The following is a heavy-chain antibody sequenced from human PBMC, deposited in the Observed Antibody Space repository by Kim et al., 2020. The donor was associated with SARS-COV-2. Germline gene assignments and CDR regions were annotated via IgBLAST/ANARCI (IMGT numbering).Heavy chain of an antibody. V-gene: IGHV1-3*01. CDR1: GYTFTTYI. D-gene: IGHD4-17*01. J-gene: IGHJ4*02. CDR2: INAGNDNT. CDR3: ARSVTTDYYFDN. Sequence: ASVKVSCKASGYTFTTYIIHWVRQAPGQGLEWMGWINAGNDNTKYSQNFQDRVTITRDTSATTAYMDLFSLRSEDTAVYYCARSVTTDYYFDNWGQGTLV.